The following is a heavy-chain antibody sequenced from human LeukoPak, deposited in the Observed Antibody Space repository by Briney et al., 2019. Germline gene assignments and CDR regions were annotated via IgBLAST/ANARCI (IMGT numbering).Heavy chain of an antibody. CDR2: ISGSGGGT. CDR1: GFTFSSHA. D-gene: IGHD6-13*01. V-gene: IGHV3-23*01. Sequence: GGSLRLSCAASGFTFSSHAMSWVRQAPGKGLEWVSAISGSGGGTYYADSVKGRFTISRDNSKNTLYLQMNSLRAEDTAVYYCAKDRTLYSSSWYYFDYWGQGTLVTVSS. J-gene: IGHJ4*02. CDR3: AKDRTLYSSSWYYFDY.